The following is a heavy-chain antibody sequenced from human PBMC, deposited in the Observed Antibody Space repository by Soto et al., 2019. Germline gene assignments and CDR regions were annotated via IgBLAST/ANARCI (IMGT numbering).Heavy chain of an antibody. CDR2: ISGSGGNT. V-gene: IGHV3-23*01. CDR3: AKTPAVALLYYIDY. Sequence: EVQLLESGGGLVQPGGSLRLSCAASGFTFSSYAMSWVRQAPGKGLEWVAAISGSGGNTYYADSVKGRFTISRDNSKNTLYLQMNSLRAEDTAVYYCAKTPAVALLYYIDYWGQGTLVTVSS. CDR1: GFTFSSYA. D-gene: IGHD6-19*01. J-gene: IGHJ4*02.